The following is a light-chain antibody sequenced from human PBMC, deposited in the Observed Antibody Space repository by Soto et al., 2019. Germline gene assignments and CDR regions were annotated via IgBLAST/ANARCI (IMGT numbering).Light chain of an antibody. V-gene: IGKV1-5*03. Sequence: DIQMTQSPSTLSASVGDRVTITCRASQSISSWLAWYQQKPGKAPKLLIFKASSIESGVPSRFSGSGAGTKFTLTISSLQSDDYAAYYYQQYYSYSLTFGGGTKVEIK. CDR3: QQYYSYSLT. CDR2: KAS. J-gene: IGKJ4*01. CDR1: QSISSW.